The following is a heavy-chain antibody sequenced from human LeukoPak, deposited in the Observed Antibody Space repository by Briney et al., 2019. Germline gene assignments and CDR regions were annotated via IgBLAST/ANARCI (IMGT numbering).Heavy chain of an antibody. CDR3: ARDVSSEAPGAFDI. J-gene: IGHJ3*02. CDR2: ISYDGSNK. D-gene: IGHD6-19*01. V-gene: IGHV3-30*03. Sequence: GGSLRLSCAASGFTFSSYGMHWVRQAPGKGLEWVAVISYDGSNKYYADSVKGRFTISRDNSKNTLYLQMNSLRAEDTAVYYCARDVSSEAPGAFDIWGQGTMVTVSS. CDR1: GFTFSSYG.